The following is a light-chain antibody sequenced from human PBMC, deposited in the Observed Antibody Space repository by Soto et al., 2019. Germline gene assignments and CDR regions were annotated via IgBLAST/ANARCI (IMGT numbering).Light chain of an antibody. CDR1: QSIRSD. CDR3: QQRSNWPRT. Sequence: EIVMAQAPVTLSVSPGEVATVSCRASQSIRSDLAWYQQKAGQAPRLLIFGASTRATDIPARFSGSGSGTDFTLTISSLEPEDLAVYYCQQRSNWPRTFGQGTKVDIK. V-gene: IGKV3D-15*01. CDR2: GAS. J-gene: IGKJ1*01.